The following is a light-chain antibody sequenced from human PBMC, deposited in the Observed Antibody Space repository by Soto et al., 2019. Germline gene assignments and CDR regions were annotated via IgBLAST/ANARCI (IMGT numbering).Light chain of an antibody. CDR1: QSISSW. V-gene: IGKV1-5*01. CDR2: AAS. J-gene: IGKJ1*01. Sequence: DIQMTQSPSTLSASVGDRVTITCRASQSISSWLAWYQQKPGKAPKRLIYAASRLQSGVPSRFSGSGSGTEFTLTISSLEPEDFATYYCLHHNFDQWTFGQGTKVDIK. CDR3: LHHNFDQWT.